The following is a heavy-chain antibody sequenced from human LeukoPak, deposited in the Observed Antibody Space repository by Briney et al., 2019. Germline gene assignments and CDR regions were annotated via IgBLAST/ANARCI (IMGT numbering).Heavy chain of an antibody. Sequence: PSETLSLICAVYGGSFSGYYWSWIRQPPGKGLEWIGEINHSGSTNYNPSLKSRVTISVDTSKNQFSLKLSSVTAADTAVYYCARVRIAAAFDYWGQGTLVTVSS. CDR1: GGSFSGYY. V-gene: IGHV4-34*01. J-gene: IGHJ4*02. CDR2: INHSGST. D-gene: IGHD6-13*01. CDR3: ARVRIAAAFDY.